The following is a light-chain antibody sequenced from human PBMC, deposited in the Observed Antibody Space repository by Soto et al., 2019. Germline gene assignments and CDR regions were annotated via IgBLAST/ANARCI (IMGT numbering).Light chain of an antibody. CDR3: QQYSRFWT. Sequence: DLQMTQSPSTLSASVGDRVTITCRASQSISSWLAWYQQKPGKAPRLLVYMASSLESGVPSRFSGSGSGTEFTLTISSLQPDDFATYYCQQYSRFWTFGQGTKVESK. CDR2: MAS. CDR1: QSISSW. J-gene: IGKJ1*01. V-gene: IGKV1-5*03.